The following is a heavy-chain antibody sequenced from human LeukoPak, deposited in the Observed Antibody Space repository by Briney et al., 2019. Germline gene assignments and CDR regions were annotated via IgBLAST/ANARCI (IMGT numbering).Heavy chain of an antibody. Sequence: PSETLSLTCTVSGGSISSSSYYWGWIRQPPGKGLEWIGSIYYSGSTYYNPSLKSRVTISVDTSKNQFSLKLSSVTAADTAVYYCARHSSNYYDSSGYYSGFDYWGQGTLVTVSS. CDR2: IYYSGST. CDR3: ARHSSNYYDSSGYYSGFDY. D-gene: IGHD3-22*01. V-gene: IGHV4-39*01. J-gene: IGHJ4*02. CDR1: GGSISSSSYY.